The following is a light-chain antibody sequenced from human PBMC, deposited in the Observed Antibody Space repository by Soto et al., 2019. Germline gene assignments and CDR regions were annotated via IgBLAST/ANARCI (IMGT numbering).Light chain of an antibody. CDR3: QQYSSRST. V-gene: IGKV1-5*01. Sequence: DIPMTQSPSTLPASVGDRVTITCRASQSISNWLAWYQQKPGKAPNLLIYDASSLQSGVPSRFSGSGFGTEFTLTISSLQPGDFATYYCQQYSSRSTFGQGTKVEIK. CDR2: DAS. J-gene: IGKJ1*01. CDR1: QSISNW.